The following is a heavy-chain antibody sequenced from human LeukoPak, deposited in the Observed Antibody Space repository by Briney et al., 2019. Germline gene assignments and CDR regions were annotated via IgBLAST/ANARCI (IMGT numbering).Heavy chain of an antibody. CDR1: GFTFSSYA. CDR2: VSGSGGST. Sequence: GGSLRLSCAASGFTFSSYAMSWVRQAPGKGLGWVSAVSGSGGSTYYADSVKGRFTISRDNSKNTLYLQMNSLRAEDTAVYYCAKAVGYCSSTSCATFDYWGQGTLVTVSS. CDR3: AKAVGYCSSTSCATFDY. J-gene: IGHJ4*02. D-gene: IGHD2-2*01. V-gene: IGHV3-23*01.